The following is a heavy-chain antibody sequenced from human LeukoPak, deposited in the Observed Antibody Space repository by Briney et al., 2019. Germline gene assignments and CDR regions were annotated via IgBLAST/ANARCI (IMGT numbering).Heavy chain of an antibody. J-gene: IGHJ4*02. CDR1: GGSISSGGYY. D-gene: IGHD6-13*01. CDR2: IYYSGST. Sequence: SQTLSLTCTVSGGSISSGGYYWSWIRQHPGKGLEWIGYIYYSGSTYYNPSLKSRVTISVDTSKNQFSLKLSSVTAADTAVYYCARGLRSSWTIDYWGQGTLVTVSS. V-gene: IGHV4-31*03. CDR3: ARGLRSSWTIDY.